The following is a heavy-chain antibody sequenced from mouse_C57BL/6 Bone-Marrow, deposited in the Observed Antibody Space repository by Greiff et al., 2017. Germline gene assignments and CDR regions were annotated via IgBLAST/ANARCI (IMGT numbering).Heavy chain of an antibody. V-gene: IGHV5-17*01. CDR2: ISSGSSTI. Sequence: DVKLVESGGGLVKPGGSLKLSCAASGFTFSDYGMHWVRQAPEKGLEWVAYISSGSSTIYYADTVKGRFTISRDNAKNTLFLQMTSLRSEDTAMYYCARNRRYYFDYWGQGTTLTVSS. J-gene: IGHJ2*01. CDR3: ARNRRYYFDY. CDR1: GFTFSDYG. D-gene: IGHD1-1*01.